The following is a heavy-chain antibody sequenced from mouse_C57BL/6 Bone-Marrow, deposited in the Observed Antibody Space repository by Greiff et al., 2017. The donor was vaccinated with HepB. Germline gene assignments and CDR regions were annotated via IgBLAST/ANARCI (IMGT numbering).Heavy chain of an antibody. Sequence: DVKLVESGGGLVQSGRSLRLSCATSGFTFSDFYMEWVRQAPGKGLEWIAASRNKANDYTTEYSASVKGRFIVSRDTSQSILYLQMNALRAEDTAIYYCASYGSSYYAMDYWGQGTSVTVSS. CDR1: GFTFSDFY. D-gene: IGHD1-1*01. CDR3: ASYGSSYYAMDY. CDR2: SRNKANDYTT. J-gene: IGHJ4*01. V-gene: IGHV7-1*01.